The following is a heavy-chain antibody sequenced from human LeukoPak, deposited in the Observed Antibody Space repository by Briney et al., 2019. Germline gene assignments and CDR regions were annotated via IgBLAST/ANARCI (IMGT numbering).Heavy chain of an antibody. D-gene: IGHD5-18*01. CDR3: ARDLRGYSYGPWFDP. Sequence: SETLSLTCAVSGYSISSGYYWGGIRPPPGKGLEGIGRIYHSGSTYYNPSLKSRVTISVDTSKNQFSLKLSSVTAADTAVYYCARDLRGYSYGPWFDPWGQGTLVTVSS. CDR1: GYSISSGYY. V-gene: IGHV4-38-2*02. CDR2: IYHSGST. J-gene: IGHJ5*02.